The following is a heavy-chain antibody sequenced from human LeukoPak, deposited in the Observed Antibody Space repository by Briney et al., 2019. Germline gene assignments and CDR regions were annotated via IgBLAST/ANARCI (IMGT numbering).Heavy chain of an antibody. CDR2: INPNSGGT. CDR3: ARAAEKSNTHFDY. J-gene: IGHJ4*02. V-gene: IGHV1-2*02. CDR1: GYTFTDYY. Sequence: ASVKVSCKAPGYTFTDYYMHWVRQAPGQGLEGMGWINPNSGGTHYPQEFQGRVTMTRDTSISKAYMDLSGLRSDDTAVYYCARAAEKSNTHFDYWGQGTLVTVSS.